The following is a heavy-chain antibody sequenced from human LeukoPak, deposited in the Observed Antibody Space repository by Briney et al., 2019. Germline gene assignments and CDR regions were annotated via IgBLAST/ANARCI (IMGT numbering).Heavy chain of an antibody. V-gene: IGHV4-61*02. J-gene: IGHJ4*02. Sequence: SQTLSLTCTVSCGSIRSDSDSWSWIRQPAGKGLEWVGRLYSSGSTNSNPSLQSRVTISRDMSKNQFSLKLTSVTAADTAVYFCARDLGMGYFDSWGQGTLVTVSS. CDR2: LYSSGST. D-gene: IGHD7-27*01. CDR1: CGSIRSDSDS. CDR3: ARDLGMGYFDS.